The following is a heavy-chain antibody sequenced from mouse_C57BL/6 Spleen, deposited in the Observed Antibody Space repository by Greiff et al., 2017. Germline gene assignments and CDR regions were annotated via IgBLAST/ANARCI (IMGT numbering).Heavy chain of an antibody. V-gene: IGHV1-80*01. CDR2: IYPGDGDT. Sequence: QVQLKESGAELVKPGASVKISCKASGYAFSSYWMNWVKQRPGKGLEWIGQIYPGDGDTNYNGKFKGKATLTADKSSSTAYMQLSSLTSEDSAVYFCARDYSNYGFAYWGQGTLVTVSA. CDR3: ARDYSNYGFAY. D-gene: IGHD2-5*01. J-gene: IGHJ3*01. CDR1: GYAFSSYW.